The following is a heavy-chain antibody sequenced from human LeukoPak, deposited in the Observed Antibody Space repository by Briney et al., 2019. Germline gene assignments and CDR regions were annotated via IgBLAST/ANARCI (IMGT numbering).Heavy chain of an antibody. D-gene: IGHD3-3*01. Sequence: GGSLRLSCAASGFTFSSYAMSWVRQAPGKGLEWVSAISGSGGSTYYADSVKSRFTISRDNSKNTLYLQMNSLRAEDTAVYYCAKDYDFWPAFDIWGQGTMVTVSS. V-gene: IGHV3-23*01. CDR2: ISGSGGST. CDR3: AKDYDFWPAFDI. J-gene: IGHJ3*02. CDR1: GFTFSSYA.